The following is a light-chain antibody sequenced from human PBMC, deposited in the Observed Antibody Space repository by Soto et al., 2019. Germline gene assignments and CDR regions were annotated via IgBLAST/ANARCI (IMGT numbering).Light chain of an antibody. CDR3: AAWDDSLNGYV. CDR2: SNN. J-gene: IGLJ1*01. CDR1: SSNIGSNT. V-gene: IGLV1-44*01. Sequence: QAVVTQPPSASETPGQRVAISCSGSSSNIGSNTVSWYQQLPGTAPKVLMYSNNQRPSGVPDRFSGSKSGTSASLAISGLQSEDEADYYCAAWDDSLNGYVFGTGTKLTVL.